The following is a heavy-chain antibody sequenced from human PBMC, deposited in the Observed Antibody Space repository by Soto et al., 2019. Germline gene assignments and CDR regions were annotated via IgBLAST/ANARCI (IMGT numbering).Heavy chain of an antibody. CDR2: VRNRANNYAT. D-gene: IGHD2-21*01. V-gene: IGHV3-73*02. CDR1: GFTFSGSA. J-gene: IGHJ5*02. CDR3: TRRDIASPKGWFDP. Sequence: EVQLVESGGGLVQPGGSLKLSCAASGFTFSGSAMHWVRQASGQGLEWLGRVRNRANNYATAYAASVKGRFTISRDDSKNTTYLQMNSLKTEDTAVYYCTRRDIASPKGWFDPWGQGTLVTVSS.